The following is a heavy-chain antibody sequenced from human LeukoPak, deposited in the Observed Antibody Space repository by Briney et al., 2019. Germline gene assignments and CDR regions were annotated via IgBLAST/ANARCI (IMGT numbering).Heavy chain of an antibody. CDR1: GYTFTCYY. J-gene: IGHJ4*02. V-gene: IGHV1-2*02. Sequence: GASVKVSCKASGYTFTCYYMHWVGQAPGQGLEWMGWINPNSGGKNYAQKFQGRVTMTRDTSISTAYMELSRLRSDDTAVYYCAREYYDFWSGYYLTFDYWGQGTLVTVSS. CDR2: INPNSGGK. CDR3: AREYYDFWSGYYLTFDY. D-gene: IGHD3-3*01.